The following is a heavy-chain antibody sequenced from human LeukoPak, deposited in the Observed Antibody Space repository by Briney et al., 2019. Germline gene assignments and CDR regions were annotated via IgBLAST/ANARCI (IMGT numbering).Heavy chain of an antibody. Sequence: GASVKVSCTASGGTFSSYAISWVRQAPGQGLEWTGGIIPIFGTANYAQKFQGRVTITADESTSTAYMELSSLRSEDTAVYYCARDPDMTASDAFDIWGQGTMVTVSS. V-gene: IGHV1-69*13. CDR2: IIPIFGTA. D-gene: IGHD3-9*01. J-gene: IGHJ3*02. CDR3: ARDPDMTASDAFDI. CDR1: GGTFSSYA.